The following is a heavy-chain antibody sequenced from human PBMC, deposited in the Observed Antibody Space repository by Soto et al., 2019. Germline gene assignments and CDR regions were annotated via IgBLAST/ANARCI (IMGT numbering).Heavy chain of an antibody. Sequence: ASVKVSCKASGYTFTSYYMHWVRQAPGQGLEWMGIINPSGGNTGYAQKFQGRVTMTRNTSISTAYMELSSLRSEDTAVYYCAISPESGATVTTYYYGMDVWGQGTTVTVSS. V-gene: IGHV1-46*01. D-gene: IGHD4-17*01. J-gene: IGHJ6*02. CDR2: INPSGGNT. CDR3: AISPESGATVTTYYYGMDV. CDR1: GYTFTSYY.